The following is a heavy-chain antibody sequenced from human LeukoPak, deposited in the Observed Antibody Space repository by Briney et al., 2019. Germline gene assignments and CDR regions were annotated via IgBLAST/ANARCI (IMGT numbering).Heavy chain of an antibody. CDR2: IKGKTDGCTI. CDR3: QKDVEGAGRDY. D-gene: IGHD6-13*01. CDR1: GFTFTNAW. V-gene: IGHV3-15*01. J-gene: IGHJ4*01. Sequence: PGGSLRLSCAASGFTFTNAWMSWVRQAPGKGLEWDGRIKGKTDGCTIDYAAPVKGRFTISRDDSKNTLYLQMNSLKAEDTAVYYCQKDVEGAGRDYWGQGTLVTVSS.